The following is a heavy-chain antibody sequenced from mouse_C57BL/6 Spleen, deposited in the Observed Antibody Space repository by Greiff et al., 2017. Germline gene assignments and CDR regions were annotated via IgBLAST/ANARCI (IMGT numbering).Heavy chain of an antibody. CDR1: GFTFSSYA. D-gene: IGHD1-1*02. J-gene: IGHJ2*01. CDR3: ASGNYFDY. V-gene: IGHV5-4*03. CDR2: ISDGGSYT. Sequence: EVKLMESGGGLVKPGGSLKLSCAASGFTFSSYAMSWVRQTPEKRLEWVATISDGGSYTYYPDNVKGRFTISRDNAKNNLYLQMSHLKSEDTAMYYCASGNYFDYWGQGTTLTVSS.